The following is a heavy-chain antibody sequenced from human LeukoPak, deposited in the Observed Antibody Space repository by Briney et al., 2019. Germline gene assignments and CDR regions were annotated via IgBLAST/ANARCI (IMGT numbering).Heavy chain of an antibody. Sequence: GGSLRLSCAASGFTFSSYSMNWVRQAPGKGLEWVSSISSSSSYIYYADSVKGRFTISRDNAMNSLYLQMNSLRAEDTAVYYCARGLRFLEWFYDYWGQGTLVTVSS. CDR3: ARGLRFLEWFYDY. CDR2: ISSSSSYI. V-gene: IGHV3-21*01. CDR1: GFTFSSYS. J-gene: IGHJ4*02. D-gene: IGHD3-3*01.